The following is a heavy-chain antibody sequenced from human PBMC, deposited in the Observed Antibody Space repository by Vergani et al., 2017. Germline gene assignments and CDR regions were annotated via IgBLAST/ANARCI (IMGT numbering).Heavy chain of an antibody. CDR3: TTAYYYDSSGSRD. J-gene: IGHJ4*02. Sequence: EVQLVESGGGLVKPGGSLRLSCAASGFPFSNAWMSWVRQAPGKGLEWVGRIKSKTDGGTTDYAAPVKGRFTISRDDSKNTLYLQMNSLKTEDTAVYYCTTAYYYDSSGSRDWGQGTLVTVSS. V-gene: IGHV3-15*01. D-gene: IGHD3-22*01. CDR2: IKSKTDGGTT. CDR1: GFPFSNAW.